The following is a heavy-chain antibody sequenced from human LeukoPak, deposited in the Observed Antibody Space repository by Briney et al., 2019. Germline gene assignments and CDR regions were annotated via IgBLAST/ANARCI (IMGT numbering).Heavy chain of an antibody. Sequence: GGSLRLSCAASGFTFSGYSMNWVRQAPGKGLEWISYIGVDSGNTNYADSVKGRFTISGDKAKNSLYLQMNSLRVEDTAVYYCARDYKYAFDNWGQGTLVTVSS. CDR2: IGVDSGNT. V-gene: IGHV3-48*01. CDR3: ARDYKYAFDN. D-gene: IGHD5-24*01. CDR1: GFTFSGYS. J-gene: IGHJ4*02.